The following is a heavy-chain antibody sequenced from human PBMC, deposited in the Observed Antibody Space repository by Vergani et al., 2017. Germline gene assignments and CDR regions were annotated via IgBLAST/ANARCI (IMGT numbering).Heavy chain of an antibody. CDR3: VKSAGVVVVAAYPYFQH. CDR1: GFTFSSYA. V-gene: IGHV3-64D*06. CDR2: ISSNGGST. J-gene: IGHJ1*01. D-gene: IGHD2-15*01. Sequence: EVQLVESGGGLVQPGGSLRLSCSASGFTFSSYAMHWVRQAPGKGLEYVSAISSNGGSTYYADPVKGRFTISRDNSKNTLYLQMSSLRAEDTAVYYCVKSAGVVVVAAYPYFQHWGQGTLVTVSS.